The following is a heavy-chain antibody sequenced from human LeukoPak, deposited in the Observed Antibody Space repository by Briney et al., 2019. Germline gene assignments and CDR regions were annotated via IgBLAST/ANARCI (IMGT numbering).Heavy chain of an antibody. CDR3: ARSFYYDFWSGYYNY. D-gene: IGHD3-3*01. V-gene: IGHV4-34*01. Sequence: PSETLSLTCAVYGGSFSGYYWSWIRQPPGKGLEWIGEINHSGSTNYNPSLKSRVTISVDTSKNRFSLKLSSVTAADTAVYYCARSFYYDFWSGYYNYWGQGTLVTVSS. CDR1: GGSFSGYY. CDR2: INHSGST. J-gene: IGHJ4*02.